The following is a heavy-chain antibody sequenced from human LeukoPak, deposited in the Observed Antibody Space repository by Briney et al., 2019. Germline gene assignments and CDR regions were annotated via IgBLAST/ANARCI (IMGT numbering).Heavy chain of an antibody. CDR2: INHSGST. Sequence: PSETLSLTCAVYGGSFSGYYWNWIRQPPGKGLEWIGEINHSGSTNYNPSLKSRVNISIDTSKIQFSLNLSSVTAADTAVYYCARGLASGYPPIPFDYWGQGTLVTVSS. CDR1: GGSFSGYY. V-gene: IGHV4-34*01. D-gene: IGHD3-3*01. CDR3: ARGLASGYPPIPFDY. J-gene: IGHJ4*02.